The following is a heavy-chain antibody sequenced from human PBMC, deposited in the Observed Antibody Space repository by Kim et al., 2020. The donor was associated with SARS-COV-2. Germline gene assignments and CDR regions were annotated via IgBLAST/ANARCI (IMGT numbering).Heavy chain of an antibody. Sequence: GGSLRLSCAASGFTFSSYGMHWVRQAPGKGLEWVAVIWYDGSNKYYADSVKGRFTISRDNSKNTLYLQMNSLRAEDTAVYYCAREMATIRVCDYWGQGTLVTVSS. CDR2: IWYDGSNK. V-gene: IGHV3-33*01. J-gene: IGHJ4*02. D-gene: IGHD5-12*01. CDR1: GFTFSSYG. CDR3: AREMATIRVCDY.